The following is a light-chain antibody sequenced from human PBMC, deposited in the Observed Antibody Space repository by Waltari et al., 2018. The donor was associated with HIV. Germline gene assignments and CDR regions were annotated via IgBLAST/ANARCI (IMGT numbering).Light chain of an antibody. J-gene: IGLJ3*02. CDR3: QSYDSSLSEGV. Sequence: QSVLTQPPSVSGAPGQRVTISCTGSSSNLGAGHGVHWYQQYPGAAPKLLIFANTNRPSGVPDRFSGSKSGTSASLAITGVQAEDEAVYYCQSYDSSLSEGVFGGGTKLAVL. V-gene: IGLV1-40*01. CDR2: ANT. CDR1: SSNLGAGHG.